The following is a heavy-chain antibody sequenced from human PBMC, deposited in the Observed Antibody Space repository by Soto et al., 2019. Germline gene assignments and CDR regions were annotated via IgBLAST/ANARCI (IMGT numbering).Heavy chain of an antibody. D-gene: IGHD2-21*02. Sequence: QITLKESGPTLVKPTQALTLTCSFSGFSLTTTGEGVGWIRQPPGKALEFLALIYWDDDKFYNPSLKNRLTITKDTSKSQVVLTMTNMDPVDTATYFCSRTQLTMTANAFDIWGQGTSVTVSS. V-gene: IGHV2-5*02. J-gene: IGHJ3*02. CDR1: GFSLTTTGEG. CDR2: IYWDDDK. CDR3: SRTQLTMTANAFDI.